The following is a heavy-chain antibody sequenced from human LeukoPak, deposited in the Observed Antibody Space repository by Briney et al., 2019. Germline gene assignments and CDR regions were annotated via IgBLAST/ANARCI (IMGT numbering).Heavy chain of an antibody. J-gene: IGHJ4*02. CDR3: ARDWGSTGYDLYDS. D-gene: IGHD5-12*01. CDR2: IRQDGSER. V-gene: IGHV3-7*01. CDR1: GFIFCNYW. Sequence: PGGSLRLSCAASGFIFCNYWMTWVRQAPGKGLEWVAHIRQDGSERHYVDSVKDRFTISRDNAKNSLDLQMDSLRAEDTAVYYCARDWGSTGYDLYDSWGQGTLVTVSS.